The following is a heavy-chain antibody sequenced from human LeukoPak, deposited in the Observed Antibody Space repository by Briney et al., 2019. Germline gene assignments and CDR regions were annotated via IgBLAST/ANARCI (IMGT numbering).Heavy chain of an antibody. J-gene: IGHJ4*02. CDR3: ARGGWRYSSGWYYFDY. Sequence: GASVKVSCKASGYTFTGYYMHWVRQAPGQGLEWMGWINPNSGGTNYAQKFQGWVTMTGDTSISTAYMELSRLRSDDTAVYYCARGGWRYSSGWYYFDYWGQGTLVTVSS. V-gene: IGHV1-2*04. CDR1: GYTFTGYY. D-gene: IGHD6-19*01. CDR2: INPNSGGT.